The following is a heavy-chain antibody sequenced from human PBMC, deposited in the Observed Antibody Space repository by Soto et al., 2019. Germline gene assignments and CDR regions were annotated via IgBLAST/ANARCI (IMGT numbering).Heavy chain of an antibody. D-gene: IGHD6-13*01. CDR2: IYYSGST. CDR3: VGTAAAGTALFDY. V-gene: IGHV4-31*03. J-gene: IGHJ4*02. CDR1: GGSISSGGYY. Sequence: SETLSLTCTVSGGSISSGGYYWSWIRQHPGKGLEWIGYIYYSGSTYYNPSLKSRVTISVDTSKNQFSLKLSSVTAADTAVYYCVGTAAAGTALFDYWGQGTLVTVS.